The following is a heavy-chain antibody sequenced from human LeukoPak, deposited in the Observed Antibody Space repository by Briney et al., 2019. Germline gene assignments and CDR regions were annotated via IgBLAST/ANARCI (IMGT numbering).Heavy chain of an antibody. D-gene: IGHD2-2*01. V-gene: IGHV3-30*02. CDR2: IQNDEIDK. CDR1: GFTFTTYG. J-gene: IGHJ5*02. Sequence: GSLRLSCAASGFTFTTYGMHWVRQAPGKGLEWVAFIQNDEIDKFYADSVKGRFTISRDNSKNTLYLQMNSLRAEDTAVYYCAKANIVVVPAASFDPWGQGTLVTVSS. CDR3: AKANIVVVPAASFDP.